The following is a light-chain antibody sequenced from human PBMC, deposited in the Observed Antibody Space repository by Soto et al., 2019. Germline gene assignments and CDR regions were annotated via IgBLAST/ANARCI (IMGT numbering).Light chain of an antibody. Sequence: QSALTQPASVSGSPGQSITISCTGTSSDVGGYNYVSWYQQHPGKAPKPMIYDVSNRPSGVSNRFSGSKSGNTASLTISGLQAEDEADYYCFSYTTSSTLYVVFGGGTKLTVL. CDR1: SSDVGGYNY. V-gene: IGLV2-14*01. CDR2: DVS. CDR3: FSYTTSSTLYVV. J-gene: IGLJ2*01.